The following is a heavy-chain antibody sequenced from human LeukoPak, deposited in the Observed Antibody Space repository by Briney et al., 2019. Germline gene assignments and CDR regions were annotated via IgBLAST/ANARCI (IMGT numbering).Heavy chain of an antibody. CDR1: GFILSSHA. D-gene: IGHD5-18*01. CDR3: AKDRVYSYGYRDAFDI. Sequence: GSLRLSCAASGFILSSHAMSWVRQAPGKGLEWVSGITGSGDSTYYADSVMGRFTISRDNSKNTLYLQMNSLRAVDTAVYYCAKDRVYSYGYRDAFDIWGQGTMVTVSS. V-gene: IGHV3-23*01. CDR2: ITGSGDST. J-gene: IGHJ3*02.